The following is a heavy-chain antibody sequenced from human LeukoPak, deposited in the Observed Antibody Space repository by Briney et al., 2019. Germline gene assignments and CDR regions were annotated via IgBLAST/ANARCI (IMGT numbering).Heavy chain of an antibody. CDR1: GFAFSNYG. Sequence: PGGSLRLSCTASGFAFSNYGMHWVRQAPGKGLEWVAAISYDGNNKYYPDFVKGRFTISRDNSRNTLHLQMNSLRPEDTAVYYCARDKGAGDYGYFDLWGRGTLVTVSS. V-gene: IGHV3-30*03. CDR2: ISYDGNNK. D-gene: IGHD4-17*01. CDR3: ARDKGAGDYGYFDL. J-gene: IGHJ2*01.